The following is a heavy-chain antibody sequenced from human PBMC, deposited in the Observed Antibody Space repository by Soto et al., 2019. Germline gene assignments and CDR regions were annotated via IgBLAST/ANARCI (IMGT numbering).Heavy chain of an antibody. V-gene: IGHV3-74*01. D-gene: IGHD3-16*02. CDR1: GFTFSDYW. CDR2: IKGDETST. J-gene: IGHJ4*02. Sequence: GGSLRLSCAASGFTFSDYWIHWVRQVPGKGLVWVSRIKGDETSTNYADSVKGRFTISRDNAKNTVYLQMNSLRVEDTAVYYCARGSRREYRKDYWGQGTQVTVSS. CDR3: ARGSRREYRKDY.